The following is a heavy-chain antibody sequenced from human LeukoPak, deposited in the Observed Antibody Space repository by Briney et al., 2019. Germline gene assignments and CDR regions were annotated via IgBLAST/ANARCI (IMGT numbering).Heavy chain of an antibody. CDR1: GYTFTDYY. J-gene: IGHJ4*02. CDR3: ARGPGGFTGYHGELPDY. V-gene: IGHV1-2*02. D-gene: IGHD5-12*01. Sequence: ASVKVSCKASGYTFTDYYMHWVRQAPGQGLERMGWINPNSGGTNYVQKFQGRVTMTRDTSISTAYMELSRLRSDDTAVFYCARGPGGFTGYHGELPDYWGQGTLVTVSS. CDR2: INPNSGGT.